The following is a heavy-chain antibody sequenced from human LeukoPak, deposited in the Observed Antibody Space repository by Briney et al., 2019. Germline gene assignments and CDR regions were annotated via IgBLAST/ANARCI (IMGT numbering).Heavy chain of an antibody. J-gene: IGHJ4*02. Sequence: GGSLRLSCAASGFTFSSYAMSWVRQAPGKGLEWVSAISGSGGSTYYADSVKGRFTISRDNSKSTLYLQMNSLRAEDTAVYYCAKAEWSSSWYVIDYWGQGTLVTVSS. D-gene: IGHD6-13*01. CDR1: GFTFSSYA. V-gene: IGHV3-23*01. CDR3: AKAEWSSSWYVIDY. CDR2: ISGSGGST.